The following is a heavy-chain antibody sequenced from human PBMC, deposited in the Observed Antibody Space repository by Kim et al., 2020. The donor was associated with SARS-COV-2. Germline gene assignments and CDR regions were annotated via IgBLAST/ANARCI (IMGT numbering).Heavy chain of an antibody. CDR1: GFTFSSYE. D-gene: IGHD3-3*01. Sequence: GGSLRLSCAASGFTFSSYEMNWVRQAPGKGLEWVSYISSSGSTIYYADSVKGRFTISRDNAKNSLYLQMNSLRAEDTAVYYCARGGTTASGRITIFGVVNLVAWDYWGQGTLVTVSS. V-gene: IGHV3-48*03. CDR3: ARGGTTASGRITIFGVVNLVAWDY. CDR2: ISSSGSTI. J-gene: IGHJ4*02.